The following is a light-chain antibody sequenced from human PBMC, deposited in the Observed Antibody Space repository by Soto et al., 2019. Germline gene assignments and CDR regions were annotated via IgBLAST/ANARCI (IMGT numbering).Light chain of an antibody. J-gene: IGLJ1*01. V-gene: IGLV1-51*02. Sequence: QSVLTRPPSVSAAPGQKVIISCSGGTSNIGNNYACWYQHLPGTAPRLLMYEDDKRASGIPDRFSGSRSGTSATLGITGLQTGDEADYYCGTWDSRLNAHVFGTGTKVTVL. CDR1: TSNIGNNY. CDR3: GTWDSRLNAHV. CDR2: EDD.